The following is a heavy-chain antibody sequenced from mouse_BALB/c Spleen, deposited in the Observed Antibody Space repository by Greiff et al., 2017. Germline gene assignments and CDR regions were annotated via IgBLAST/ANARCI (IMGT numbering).Heavy chain of an antibody. D-gene: IGHD2-3*01. J-gene: IGHJ4*01. CDR1: EYEFPSHD. CDR2: INSDGSYT. CDR3: ARDGPTRYAMDY. V-gene: IGHV5-2*03. Sequence: DVKLVESGGGLVQPGESLKLSCESNEYEFPSHDMSWVRKTPEKRLELVAAINSDGSYTYYPDSVKGRFTISRDNAKNNLYLQMSSLKSEDTAMYYCARDGPTRYAMDYWGQGTSVTVSS.